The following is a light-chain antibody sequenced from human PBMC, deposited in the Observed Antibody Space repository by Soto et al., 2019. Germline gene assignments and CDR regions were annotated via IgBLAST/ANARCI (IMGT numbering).Light chain of an antibody. Sequence: EVVMTQSPLSLPVTLRQPASISCKSTQGLVYSDGNIYLNWFHQRPGQSPRRLIHKISDRDSGVPDRFSGSGSGTDFTLEISRVEAEDVGIYYCMQGTHWPFTFGQGTKLEIK. CDR1: QGLVYSDGNIY. J-gene: IGKJ2*01. CDR2: KIS. V-gene: IGKV2-30*01. CDR3: MQGTHWPFT.